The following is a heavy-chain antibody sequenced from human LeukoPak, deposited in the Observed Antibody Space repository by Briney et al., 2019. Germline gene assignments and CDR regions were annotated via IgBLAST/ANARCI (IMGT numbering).Heavy chain of an antibody. V-gene: IGHV3-9*01. CDR1: GFTFDDYA. D-gene: IGHD5-24*01. CDR3: AEVISKATITYFDY. Sequence: GGSLRLSCAASGFTFDDYAMHWVRQAPGKGLEWVSGISWNSGSIGYADSVKGRFTISRDNAKNSLYLQMNSLRAEDRALYYCAEVISKATITYFDYWGQGTLVTVSS. J-gene: IGHJ4*02. CDR2: ISWNSGSI.